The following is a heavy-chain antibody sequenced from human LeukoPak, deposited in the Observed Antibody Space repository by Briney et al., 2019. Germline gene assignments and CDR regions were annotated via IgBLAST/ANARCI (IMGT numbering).Heavy chain of an antibody. V-gene: IGHV3-7*03. J-gene: IGHJ4*02. CDR3: ATSTAAAGTD. CDR2: INPDGNKK. D-gene: IGHD6-13*01. Sequence: GGSLRLSCAVSGLTFSGSWMDWVRQAPGKGLEWVASINPDGNKKYSADSVKGRFTISRDNAENSLYLQMNSLRAEDTAIYYCATSTAAAGTDWGQGTLVTVSS. CDR1: GLTFSGSW.